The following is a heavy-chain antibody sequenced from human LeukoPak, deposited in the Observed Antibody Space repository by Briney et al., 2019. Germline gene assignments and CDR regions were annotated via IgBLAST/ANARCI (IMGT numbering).Heavy chain of an antibody. CDR1: GGSFSGYY. J-gene: IGHJ4*02. D-gene: IGHD1-26*01. CDR3: ARGLSEVGATPYFDY. V-gene: IGHV4-34*01. Sequence: SETLSLTCAVYGGSFSGYYWSWIRQPPGKGLEWIGEINHSGGTNYNPSLKSRVTISVDTSKNQFSLKLSSVTAADTAVYYCARGLSEVGATPYFDYWGQGTLVTVSS. CDR2: INHSGGT.